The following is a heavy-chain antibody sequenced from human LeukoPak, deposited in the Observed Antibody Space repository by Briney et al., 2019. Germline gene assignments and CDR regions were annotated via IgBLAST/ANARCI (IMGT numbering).Heavy chain of an antibody. CDR3: ARGRGVDLIDY. CDR2: IWYGGSNK. CDR1: GFTFSSYG. V-gene: IGHV3-33*01. J-gene: IGHJ4*02. Sequence: GGSLRLSCAASGFTFSSYGMHWVRQAPGKGLEWVAVIWYGGSNKYYADSVKGRFTISRDNSKNTLYLQMNSLRAEDTAVYYCARGRGVDLIDYWGQGTLVTVSS. D-gene: IGHD3-10*01.